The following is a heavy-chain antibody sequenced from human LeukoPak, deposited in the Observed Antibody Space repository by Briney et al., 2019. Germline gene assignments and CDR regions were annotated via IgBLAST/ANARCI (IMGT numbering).Heavy chain of an antibody. CDR3: ARGSSNVAARNNWFDP. D-gene: IGHD6-6*01. CDR1: GFTFSSYS. V-gene: IGHV3-21*01. J-gene: IGHJ5*02. Sequence: GGSLRLSCAASGFTFSSYSMNWVRQAPGKGLEWVSSISSSSSYIYYADSVKGRFTISRGNAKNSLYLQMNSLRVEDRAVYYCARGSSNVAARNNWFDPWGQGTLVTVSS. CDR2: ISSSSSYI.